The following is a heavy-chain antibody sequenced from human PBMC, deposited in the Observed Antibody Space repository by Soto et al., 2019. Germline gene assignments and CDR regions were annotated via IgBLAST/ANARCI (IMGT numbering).Heavy chain of an antibody. D-gene: IGHD3-16*02. J-gene: IGHJ5*02. CDR3: ATPNYDYVWGSYRKQYNWFDP. Sequence: ASVKVSCKVSGYTLTELSMHWVRQAPGKGLEWMGGFDPEDGETIYAQKFQGRVTMTEDTSTDTAYMELSSLRSEDTAVYYCATPNYDYVWGSYRKQYNWFDPWGQGTLVTVPS. CDR1: GYTLTELS. V-gene: IGHV1-24*01. CDR2: FDPEDGET.